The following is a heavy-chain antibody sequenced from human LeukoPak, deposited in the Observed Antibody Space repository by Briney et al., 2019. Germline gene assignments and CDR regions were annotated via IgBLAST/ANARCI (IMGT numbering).Heavy chain of an antibody. CDR3: AEQGYCSSPSCRTGGS. CDR1: GGSISSSSYY. D-gene: IGHD2-2*01. J-gene: IGHJ5*02. CDR2: IYYSGST. Sequence: SETLSLTCTVSGGSISSSSYYWGWSRQPPGKGLEWIGRIYYSGSTYYNPALKSQVTLSVDTANNHFSLELSAMTAPDTAVYYCAEQGYCSSPSCRTGGSWGQGTLVTVSS. V-gene: IGHV4-39*02.